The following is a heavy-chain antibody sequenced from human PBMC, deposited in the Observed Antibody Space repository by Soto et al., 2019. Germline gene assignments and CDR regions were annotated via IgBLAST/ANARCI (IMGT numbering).Heavy chain of an antibody. Sequence: SVKVSCKASGDTFSFYTINWVRQAPGLGLEWMGRVNPILSMSNYAQKFQGRVTMTADKSTSTAYMELRSLRSEDTAFYYCAKDRPRRTSGYFFDYWGQATPVTVSS. CDR3: AKDRPRRTSGYFFDY. CDR1: GDTFSFYT. D-gene: IGHD1-1*01. CDR2: VNPILSMS. J-gene: IGHJ4*02. V-gene: IGHV1-69*04.